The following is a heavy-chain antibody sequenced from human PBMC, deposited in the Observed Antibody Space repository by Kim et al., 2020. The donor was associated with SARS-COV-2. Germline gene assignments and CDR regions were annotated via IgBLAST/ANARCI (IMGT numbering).Heavy chain of an antibody. V-gene: IGHV3-15*01. CDR3: TTSFYYQLLYRTDY. D-gene: IGHD2-2*02. CDR1: GFTFSNAW. Sequence: GGSLRLSCAASGFTFSNAWMSWVRQAPGKGLEWVGRIKSKTDGGTTDYAAPVKGRFTISRDDSKNTLYLQMNSLKTEDTAVYYCTTSFYYQLLYRTDYWGQGTLVTVSS. CDR2: IKSKTDGGTT. J-gene: IGHJ4*02.